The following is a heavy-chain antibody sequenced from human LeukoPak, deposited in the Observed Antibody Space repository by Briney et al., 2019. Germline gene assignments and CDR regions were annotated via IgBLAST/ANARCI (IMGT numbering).Heavy chain of an antibody. CDR3: ARGHTAMVFRKYYFDY. D-gene: IGHD5-18*01. Sequence: SETLSLTCAVYGGSFSGYYWSWIRQPPGKGLEWIGEINHSGGTNYNPSLKSRVTISVDTSKNQFSLKLSSVTAADTAVYYCARGHTAMVFRKYYFDYWGQGTLVTVSS. CDR2: INHSGGT. J-gene: IGHJ4*02. V-gene: IGHV4-34*01. CDR1: GGSFSGYY.